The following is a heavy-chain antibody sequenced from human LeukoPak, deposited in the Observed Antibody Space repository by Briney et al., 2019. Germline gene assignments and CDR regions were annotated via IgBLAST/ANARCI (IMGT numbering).Heavy chain of an antibody. J-gene: IGHJ4*02. Sequence: PSETLSLTRTVSGGSISSYYWSWIRQPPGKGLEWIGYIYYSGSTNYNPSLKSRVTISVDTSKNQFSLKLSSVTAAVTALYYCARVYGNYVDYWGQGTLVTVSS. CDR3: ARVYGNYVDY. V-gene: IGHV4-59*01. CDR2: IYYSGST. CDR1: GGSISSYY. D-gene: IGHD4-17*01.